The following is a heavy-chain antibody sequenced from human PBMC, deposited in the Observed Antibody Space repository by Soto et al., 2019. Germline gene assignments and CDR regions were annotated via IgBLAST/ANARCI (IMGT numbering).Heavy chain of an antibody. CDR1: GGSFSGYY. D-gene: IGHD3-3*02. CDR3: AGTTFFSQKYNWFDP. J-gene: IGHJ5*02. Sequence: SETLSLTCAVHGGSFSGYYWSWIRQPPGKGPEWIGEIKHSGSTFYNPSLKSRVTLSIDTSKNQFFLKLSSVTAADTAVYFCAGTTFFSQKYNWFDPWGQGTLVTVSS. CDR2: IKHSGST. V-gene: IGHV4-34*01.